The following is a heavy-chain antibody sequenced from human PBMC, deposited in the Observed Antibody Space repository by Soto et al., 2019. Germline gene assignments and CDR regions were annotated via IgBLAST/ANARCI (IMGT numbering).Heavy chain of an antibody. CDR3: ARGTARRRGYSFFLLGGGPPDAIDF. D-gene: IGHD5-18*01. J-gene: IGHJ3*01. Sequence: KTSETLSLTCAVYGGSFSGYYWSWIRQPPGKGLEWIGEINHSGSTNYNPSLKSRVTISVDTSKSQFSLKLSSVTAADTAVYYCARGTARRRGYSFFLLGGGPPDAIDFWGPGLMVT. CDR2: INHSGST. CDR1: GGSFSGYY. V-gene: IGHV4-34*01.